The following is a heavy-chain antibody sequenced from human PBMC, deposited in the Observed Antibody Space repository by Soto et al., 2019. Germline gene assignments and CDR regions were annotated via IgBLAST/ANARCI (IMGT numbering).Heavy chain of an antibody. CDR1: GFTFSSYG. J-gene: IGHJ3*02. D-gene: IGHD3-22*01. CDR2: IWYDGSNK. CDR3: ARGWDYYDSSGYYSVLYDAFDI. V-gene: IGHV3-33*01. Sequence: HPGGSLRLSCAASGFTFSSYGMHWVRQAPGKGLEWVAVIWYDGSNKYYADSVKGRFTISRDNSKNTLYLQMNSLRAEDTAVYYCARGWDYYDSSGYYSVLYDAFDIWGQGTMVTVSS.